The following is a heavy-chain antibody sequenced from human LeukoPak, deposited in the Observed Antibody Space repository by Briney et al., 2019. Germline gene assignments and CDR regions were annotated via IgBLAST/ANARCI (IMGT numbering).Heavy chain of an antibody. CDR3: ARGIRRFDP. J-gene: IGHJ5*02. V-gene: IGHV4-34*01. Sequence: KPSETLSLTCAVYGGSFSGYYWSWIRQPPGKGLEWIGEINHSGSTNYNPSLKSRVTISVDTSKNQFSLKLSSVTAADTAVYYCARGIRRFDPWGRGTLVTVSS. CDR1: GGSFSGYY. CDR2: INHSGST.